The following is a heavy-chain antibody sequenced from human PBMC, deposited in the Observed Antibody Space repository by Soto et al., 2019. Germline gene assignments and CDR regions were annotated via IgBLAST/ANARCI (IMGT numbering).Heavy chain of an antibody. CDR2: IIPIFGTA. Sequence: QVQLVQSGAEVKKPGSSVKVSCKASGGTFSSYAISWVRQAPGQGLDWMGGIIPIFGTANYAQKFQGRVTITADQATRTSYMELSSLRSEDTAVYYCARGKNRYGHTNYYGMDVWGQGTTVTVSS. J-gene: IGHJ6*02. V-gene: IGHV1-69*01. D-gene: IGHD5-18*01. CDR1: GGTFSSYA. CDR3: ARGKNRYGHTNYYGMDV.